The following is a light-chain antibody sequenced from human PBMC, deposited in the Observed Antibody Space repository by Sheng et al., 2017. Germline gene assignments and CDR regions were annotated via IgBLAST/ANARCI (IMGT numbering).Light chain of an antibody. CDR1: QDIRND. CDR3: LHDYGPPYG. Sequence: AIQMTQSPSSLYASVGDRVIITCRASQDIRNDLGWYQQKPGNAPKLLIYAASTLQNRIPSRFSGSGSGTYFTLTISRLQPEDIATYFCLHDYGPPYGFGQGTKLGI. CDR2: AAS. V-gene: IGKV1-6*01. J-gene: IGKJ2*03.